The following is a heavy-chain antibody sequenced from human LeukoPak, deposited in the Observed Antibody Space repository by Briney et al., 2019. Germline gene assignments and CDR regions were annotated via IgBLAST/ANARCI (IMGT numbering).Heavy chain of an antibody. CDR1: GFRVGDYY. CDR2: IRDSGEA. V-gene: IGHV3-66*03. Sequence: GGSLRLSCAVSGFRVGDYYMSRVRQAPGKGLEWVGLIRDSGEAFYADFVRGRFAISRDESENTLYLQMNSLRVEDTAVYFCARDRAALQDWVEFDPWGQGTPVIVSS. CDR3: ARDRAALQDWVEFDP. J-gene: IGHJ5*02. D-gene: IGHD3/OR15-3a*01.